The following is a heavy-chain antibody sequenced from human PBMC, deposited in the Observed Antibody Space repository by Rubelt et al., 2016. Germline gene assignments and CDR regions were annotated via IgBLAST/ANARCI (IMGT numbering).Heavy chain of an antibody. CDR1: GGSISSYY. CDR2: IYYSGST. J-gene: IGHJ4*02. CDR3: ARHHDSSGFYFDY. V-gene: IGHV4-59*08. Sequence: QLQLQESGPGLVKPSETLSLTCTVSGGSISSYYWSWIRQPPGKGLEWIGYIYYSGSTNYNPSPKGRVTISVDTSKNQISRKLGSVTAADTAVYYCARHHDSSGFYFDYWGQGTLVTVSS. D-gene: IGHD3-22*01.